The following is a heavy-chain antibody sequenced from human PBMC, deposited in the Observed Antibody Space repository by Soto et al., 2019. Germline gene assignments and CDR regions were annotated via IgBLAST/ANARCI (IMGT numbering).Heavy chain of an antibody. J-gene: IGHJ4*02. CDR1: GFTFSNAW. D-gene: IGHD3-22*01. Sequence: GGSLRLSCAASGFTFSNAWMSWVRQAPGKGLEWVGRIKSKTDGGTTDYAAPVKGRFTISRDDSKNTLYLQMNSLKTEDTAVYYCTTDGGRYYYDSSGYYHHTNYFDYWGQGTLFTVSS. CDR3: TTDGGRYYYDSSGYYHHTNYFDY. CDR2: IKSKTDGGTT. V-gene: IGHV3-15*01.